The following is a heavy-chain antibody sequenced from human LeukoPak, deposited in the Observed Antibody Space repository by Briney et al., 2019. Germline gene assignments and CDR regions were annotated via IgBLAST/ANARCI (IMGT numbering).Heavy chain of an antibody. CDR3: AREDSSHFDY. Sequence: SETLSLTCTVSGGSISSYYWSWIRQPPGKGLEWIGYIYYSGSTNYNPSLKRRVTISVDTSKNQFSLKLSSVTAADTAVYYCAREDSSHFDYWGQGTLVTVSS. CDR2: IYYSGST. D-gene: IGHD3-22*01. CDR1: GGSISSYY. J-gene: IGHJ4*02. V-gene: IGHV4-59*01.